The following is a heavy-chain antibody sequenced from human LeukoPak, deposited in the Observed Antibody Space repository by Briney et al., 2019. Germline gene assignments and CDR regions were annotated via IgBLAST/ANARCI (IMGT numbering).Heavy chain of an antibody. CDR2: IYTSGST. CDR3: AGSPLYYYDSSGYYSPGFDP. D-gene: IGHD3-22*01. V-gene: IGHV4-4*09. CDR1: GGSISSYY. Sequence: PSETLSLTCTVSGGSISSYYWSWIRQPPGKGLEWIGYIYTSGSTNYNPSLTTLVTISVHTSKNQFSLKLSSVTAPDTAVYYCAGSPLYYYDSSGYYSPGFDPWGQETLVIVSS. J-gene: IGHJ5*02.